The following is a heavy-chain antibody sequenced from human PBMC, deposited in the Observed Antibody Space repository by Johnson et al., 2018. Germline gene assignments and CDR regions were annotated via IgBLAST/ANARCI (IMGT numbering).Heavy chain of an antibody. J-gene: IGHJ6*02. V-gene: IGHV3-9*01. CDR3: AKDDSSPSAAYGMAV. CDR2: IGWNSGSI. Sequence: VQLVESGGGLVQPGRSLRLSCAASGFTFDDYAMHWVRQAPGKGLEWVSGIGWNSGSIGYADFVKGRFTISRNNAKNSLYLQMNSLRAEDTALYFCAKDDSSPSAAYGMAVWGQGTTVTVSS. D-gene: IGHD6-6*01. CDR1: GFTFDDYA.